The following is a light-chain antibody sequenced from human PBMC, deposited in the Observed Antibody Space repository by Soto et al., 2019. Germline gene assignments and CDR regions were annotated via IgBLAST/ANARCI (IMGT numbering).Light chain of an antibody. CDR1: QSVSSRY. CDR2: GIS. V-gene: IGKV3-20*01. CDR3: QQYSPLPHT. J-gene: IGKJ2*01. Sequence: ENVLTQSPGTLSLSPGEGATLSCRATQSVSSRYFAWYQQKPGQAPRLLIYGISSRATGIPDRFSGSGSGTDYTLTISQLEPEDFGVYYCQQYSPLPHTFGQGNKLEV.